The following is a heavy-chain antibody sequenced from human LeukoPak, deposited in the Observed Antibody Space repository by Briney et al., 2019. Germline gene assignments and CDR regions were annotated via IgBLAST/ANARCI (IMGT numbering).Heavy chain of an antibody. CDR3: ARDGGSGIDY. J-gene: IGHJ4*02. CDR1: GFSLTTYG. CDR2: IWYDGSKK. Sequence: YPEGSLRLSCAASGFSLTTYGTHWLRQAPGKGLEWVAVIWYDGSKKFYGDSVKGRFTVSRDTSENTMYLQMNTLRAEDTAVYYCARDGGSGIDYWGQGTLVTVYS. D-gene: IGHD3-10*01. V-gene: IGHV3-33*01.